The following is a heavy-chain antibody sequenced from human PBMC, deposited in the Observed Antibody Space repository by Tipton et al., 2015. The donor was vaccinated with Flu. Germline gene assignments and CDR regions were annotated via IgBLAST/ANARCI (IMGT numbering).Heavy chain of an antibody. Sequence: SLRLSCAASGFRFDEYAMHWVRQAPGKGLEWVSGINWNNGALGYADSVKGRVTISRDSAKSSLYLQMNSLRTGDTAFYYCTRDPTHFNWGQGYFDLGGRGALVTVAS. CDR3: TRDPTHFNWGQGYFDL. V-gene: IGHV3-9*01. J-gene: IGHJ2*01. CDR1: GFRFDEYA. D-gene: IGHD7-27*01. CDR2: INWNNGAL.